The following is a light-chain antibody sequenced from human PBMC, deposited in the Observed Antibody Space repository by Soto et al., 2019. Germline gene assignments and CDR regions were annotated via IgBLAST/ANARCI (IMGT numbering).Light chain of an antibody. CDR2: VTS. Sequence: EIVLTQSPDTLSLSPGERATLSCRAIQSVSSSHFAWYQQRPGQAPRLLIFVTSSRATGIPDRFSGSGSGRDFSLTINRLEPEDSAVYYCQQYGTSPPITFGQGTRLEIK. CDR3: QQYGTSPPIT. J-gene: IGKJ5*01. CDR1: QSVSSSH. V-gene: IGKV3-20*01.